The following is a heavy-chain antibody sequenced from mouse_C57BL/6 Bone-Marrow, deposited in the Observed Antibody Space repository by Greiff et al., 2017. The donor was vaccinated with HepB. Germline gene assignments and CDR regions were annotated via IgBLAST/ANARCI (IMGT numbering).Heavy chain of an antibody. CDR2: IDPSDSYT. CDR1: GYTFTSYW. Sequence: QVQLQQPGAELVKPGASVKLSCTASGYTFTSYWMQWVNQRPGRGLEWIGEIDPSDSYTNYNQKFKGKASLTVDTSSSTAYMQLSNLTSEDSAVYYCARWTMVTTGGFAFWGQGTLVTVSA. D-gene: IGHD2-2*01. CDR3: ARWTMVTTGGFAF. V-gene: IGHV1-50*01. J-gene: IGHJ3*01.